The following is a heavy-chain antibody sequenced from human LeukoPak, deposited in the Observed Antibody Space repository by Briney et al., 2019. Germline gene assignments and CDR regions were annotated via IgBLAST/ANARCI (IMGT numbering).Heavy chain of an antibody. Sequence: GGSLRLSCAASGFTFSSYAMHWVRQAPGKGLEWVAVISYDGSNKYYADSVKGRFTISRDNSKNTLYLQMNSLRAEDTAVYYCARDRTYYDFAGDYWGQGTLVAVSS. CDR2: ISYDGSNK. D-gene: IGHD3-3*01. CDR3: ARDRTYYDFAGDY. CDR1: GFTFSSYA. V-gene: IGHV3-30-3*01. J-gene: IGHJ4*02.